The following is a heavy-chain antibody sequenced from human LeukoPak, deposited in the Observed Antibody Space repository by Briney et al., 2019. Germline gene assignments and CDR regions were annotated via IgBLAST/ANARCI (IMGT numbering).Heavy chain of an antibody. V-gene: IGHV5-51*01. J-gene: IGHJ5*02. CDR2: IYPDDSDI. D-gene: IGHD3-10*01. Sequence: GASLQISCEGAGSMCSDYWIGGGRPLRGKGVEWMGIIYPDDSDIRYSPSFQGQVTISADKSISTAYLQWSSLKASDTAMYYCARHTSGVRGLTPRVDPWGQGTLVTVSS. CDR1: GSMCSDYW. CDR3: ARHTSGVRGLTPRVDP.